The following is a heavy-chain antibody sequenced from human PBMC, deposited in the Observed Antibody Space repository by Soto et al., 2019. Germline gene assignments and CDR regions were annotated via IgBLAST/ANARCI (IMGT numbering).Heavy chain of an antibody. Sequence: QVQLQESGPGLVKPSQTLSLTCTVSGDSISSGGYYWSWIRQRPGKGLEWIGYIYDNGGAYYSPSLKGRVVISVDMSENQFSLRLSSVTAADTAVYYCARVKGGTTRRAFDTWGQGPLVTVSS. CDR1: GDSISSGGYY. V-gene: IGHV4-31*03. CDR3: ARVKGGTTRRAFDT. D-gene: IGHD1-7*01. CDR2: IYDNGGA. J-gene: IGHJ4*02.